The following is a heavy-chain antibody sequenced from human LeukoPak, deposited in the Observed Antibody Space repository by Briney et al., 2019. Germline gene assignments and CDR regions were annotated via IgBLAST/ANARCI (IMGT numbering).Heavy chain of an antibody. J-gene: IGHJ3*01. CDR1: GFPFSSYE. V-gene: IGHV3-48*03. Sequence: GGSLRLSCAVSGFPFSSYEMDWVRRAPGKGLEWISYISSRGGTIYYADSVKGRFTISRDNAKNSLYLQMSSLRAEDTAIYYCAREFTSDSSGFDAFHVWGQGTVVTVSS. D-gene: IGHD3-22*01. CDR2: ISSRGGTI. CDR3: AREFTSDSSGFDAFHV.